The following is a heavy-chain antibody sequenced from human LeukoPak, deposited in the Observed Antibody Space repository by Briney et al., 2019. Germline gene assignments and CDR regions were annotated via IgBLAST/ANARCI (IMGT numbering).Heavy chain of an antibody. V-gene: IGHV2-5*02. CDR2: IYWDGDQ. CDR3: AHSYDTAMGHYFDY. D-gene: IGHD5-18*01. J-gene: IGHJ4*02. CDR1: GFSLSTSGAG. Sequence: SGPTLAKPTQTLTLTCTFSGFSLSTSGAGVGWIRQPPGKALEWLAVIYWDGDQHYSPSLESRLTITKDTSKNQVVLTMTNMDPVDTAAYFCAHSYDTAMGHYFDYWGQGTLVTVSS.